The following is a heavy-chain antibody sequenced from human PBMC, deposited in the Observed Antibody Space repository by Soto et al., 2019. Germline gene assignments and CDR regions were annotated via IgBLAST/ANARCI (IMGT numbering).Heavy chain of an antibody. CDR1: GFTFSTYS. Sequence: VGSLRLSCAASGFTFSTYSMNWVRQAPGKGLEWVSSINGRGNYIYYTDSVKGRFTISRDNAKNSLYLQMNSLRVEDTAVYYCAREDGIVGASSAFDYWGQGTLVTVSS. J-gene: IGHJ4*02. D-gene: IGHD1-26*01. CDR3: AREDGIVGASSAFDY. CDR2: INGRGNYI. V-gene: IGHV3-21*01.